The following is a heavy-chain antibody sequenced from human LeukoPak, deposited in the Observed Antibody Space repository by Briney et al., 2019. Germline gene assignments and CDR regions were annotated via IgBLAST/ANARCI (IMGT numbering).Heavy chain of an antibody. CDR1: GGTFSSYA. J-gene: IGHJ4*02. D-gene: IGHD3-3*01. CDR3: ARETSGYDWSGYSTFDY. CDR2: IIPIFGIA. Sequence: SVKVSCKASGGTFSSYAISWVRQAPGQGLERMGRIIPIFGIANYAQKFQGRVTITADKSTSTAYMELSSLRSEDTAVYYCARETSGYDWSGYSTFDYWGQGTLVTVSS. V-gene: IGHV1-69*04.